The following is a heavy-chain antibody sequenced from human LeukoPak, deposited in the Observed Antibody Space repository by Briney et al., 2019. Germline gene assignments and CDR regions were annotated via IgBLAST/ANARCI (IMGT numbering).Heavy chain of an antibody. J-gene: IGHJ4*02. CDR2: IYYSGST. CDR3: ARVGKAIAFFDF. V-gene: IGHV4-39*01. CDR1: GGSISSSSYY. Sequence: SETLSLTCTVSGGSISSSSYYWGWIRQPPGKGLEWIGSIYYSGSTYYNPSLKSRVTISVDTSKNQFSLKLSSVTAADTAVYYCARVGKAIAFFDFWGQGTPVTVSS. D-gene: IGHD5-18*01.